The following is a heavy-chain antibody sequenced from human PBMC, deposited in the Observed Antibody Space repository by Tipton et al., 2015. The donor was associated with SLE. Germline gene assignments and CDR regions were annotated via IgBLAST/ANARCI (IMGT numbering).Heavy chain of an antibody. V-gene: IGHV4-34*01. J-gene: IGHJ6*03. Sequence: TLSLTCAVYGESLRNYFWTWIRQPPGKGPEWIGAIDLGGATNYNPSLKSRVTISVDTSKNQFSLKLSSVTAADTAVYYCARVGHNYYYYFMDVWGTGTTVTVSS. CDR2: IDLGGAT. D-gene: IGHD1-26*01. CDR3: ARVGHNYYYYFMDV. CDR1: GESLRNYF.